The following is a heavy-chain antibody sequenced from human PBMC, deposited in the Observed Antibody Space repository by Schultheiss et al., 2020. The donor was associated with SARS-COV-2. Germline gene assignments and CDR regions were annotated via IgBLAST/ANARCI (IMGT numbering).Heavy chain of an antibody. CDR3: AREARGGGSYRPFGY. J-gene: IGHJ4*02. CDR2: INHSGST. D-gene: IGHD1-26*01. V-gene: IGHV4-4*02. CDR1: GGSISSSNW. Sequence: SETLSLTCAVSGGSISSSNWWSWVRQPPGKGLEWIGEINHSGSTNYNPSLKSRVTISVDTSKNQFSLKLSSVTAADTAVYYCAREARGGGSYRPFGYWGQGTLVTVSS.